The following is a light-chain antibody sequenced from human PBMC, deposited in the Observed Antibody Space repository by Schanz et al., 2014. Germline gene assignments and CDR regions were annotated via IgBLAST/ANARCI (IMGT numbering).Light chain of an antibody. Sequence: EIVMTQSPATLSVSPGDTATLSCRASQSVSSNLAWYQQNPGQAPRLLIYGASTRASGIPTRFSGSGSGTDFTLTISSLQSEDFAVYYCQQYTNWPGTFGQGTKVEIK. J-gene: IGKJ1*01. CDR3: QQYTNWPGT. V-gene: IGKV3-15*01. CDR2: GAS. CDR1: QSVSSN.